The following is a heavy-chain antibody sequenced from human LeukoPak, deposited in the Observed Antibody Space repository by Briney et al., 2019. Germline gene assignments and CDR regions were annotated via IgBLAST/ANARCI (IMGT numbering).Heavy chain of an antibody. J-gene: IGHJ5*02. CDR3: ARDGEMATITGFFRFDP. V-gene: IGHV3-30-3*01. Sequence: GGSLRLSCAASGFTFSSYAMHWVRQAPGKGLEWVAVISYDGSNKYYADSVKGRFTISRDNSKNTLYLQMNSLRAEDTAVYYCARDGEMATITGFFRFDPWGQGTLVTVSS. D-gene: IGHD5-24*01. CDR1: GFTFSSYA. CDR2: ISYDGSNK.